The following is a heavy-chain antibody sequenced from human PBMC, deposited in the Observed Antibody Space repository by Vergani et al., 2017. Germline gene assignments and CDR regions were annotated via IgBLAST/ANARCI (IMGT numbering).Heavy chain of an antibody. CDR3: ATAYYDSSGYSHNWFDP. V-gene: IGHV1-24*01. D-gene: IGHD3-22*01. J-gene: IGHJ5*02. CDR2: FDPEDGET. Sequence: QVQLVQSGAEVKKPGASVKVSCKVSGYTLTELAMHWVRQAPGKGLGWMGGFDPEDGETIYAQKFQGRVTMTEDTSTDTAYMELRSLRSEDTAVYYCATAYYDSSGYSHNWFDPWGQGTLVTVSS. CDR1: GYTLTELA.